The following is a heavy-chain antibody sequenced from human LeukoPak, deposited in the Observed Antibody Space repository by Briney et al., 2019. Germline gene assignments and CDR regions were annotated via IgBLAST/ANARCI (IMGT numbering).Heavy chain of an antibody. CDR3: ARDLSSGSYSAFDI. CDR2: ISSSGSSI. V-gene: IGHV3-48*03. J-gene: IGHJ3*02. CDR1: GFIFSSHE. D-gene: IGHD1-26*01. Sequence: GGSLRLSCEASGFIFSSHEMNWVRQAPGKGPEWVSYISSSGSSIYYAESVEGRFTISRDNAKNSLYLQMNSLRVEDTAVYYCARDLSSGSYSAFDIWGQGTMVTVSS.